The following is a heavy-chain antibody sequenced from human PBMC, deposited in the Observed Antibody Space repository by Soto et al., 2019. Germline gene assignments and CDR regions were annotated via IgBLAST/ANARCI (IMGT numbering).Heavy chain of an antibody. D-gene: IGHD2-15*01. Sequence: ASVKVSCKASGYTFTDYYIHWVRQVPGQGLEWMGWVNPNSGGTNYAQKFQGWVTMTRDTSISTVYMELSSLKSDDMAVYYCAREGAATANYGMDVWGQGTTVTVSS. V-gene: IGHV1-2*04. CDR1: GYTFTDYY. CDR3: AREGAATANYGMDV. J-gene: IGHJ6*02. CDR2: VNPNSGGT.